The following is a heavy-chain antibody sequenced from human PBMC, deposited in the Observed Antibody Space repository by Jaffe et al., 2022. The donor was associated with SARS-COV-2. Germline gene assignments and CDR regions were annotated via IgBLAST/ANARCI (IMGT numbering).Heavy chain of an antibody. CDR2: IFSTGRT. CDR1: GDSNSSDSHY. J-gene: IGHJ6*02. CDR3: ARLSAIAAPIRV. Sequence: QLQLQESGPGLVKPSETLTLTCNVSGDSNSSDSHYCGWIRQSPGKGLEWIGSIFSTGRTYYNPSLKSRVTISVDTSKSQVSLKVTSVTAADTGVYYCARLSAIAAPIRVWGLGTSVTVSS. D-gene: IGHD6-25*01. V-gene: IGHV4-39*01.